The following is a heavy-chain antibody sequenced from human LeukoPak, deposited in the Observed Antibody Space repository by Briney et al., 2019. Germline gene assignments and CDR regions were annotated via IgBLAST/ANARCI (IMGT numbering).Heavy chain of an antibody. D-gene: IGHD2-21*02. CDR2: ISYDGDDK. CDR1: GFIFNTFA. Sequence: GGSLRLSCAASGFIFNTFAMHWVRQAPGKGLEWVAFISYDGDDKYYADSVRGRFTISRDNSKNTLYLQTNSLRLEDTAVYYCILVTVGSIHWGQGSLVTVSS. J-gene: IGHJ4*02. CDR3: ILVTVGSIH. V-gene: IGHV3-30-3*01.